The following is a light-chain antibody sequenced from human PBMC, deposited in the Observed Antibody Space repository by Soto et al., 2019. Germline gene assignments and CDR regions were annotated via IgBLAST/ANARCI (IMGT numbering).Light chain of an antibody. CDR1: QRVGSNY. CDR2: GAS. Sequence: PGERATLSCRASQRVGSNYVAWYQQKPGQSPRLLIYGASTRATGIPDRFSGSGSGTDFTHNSSRLEPEDSAVYYCQQYGSSPTWTFGQGTKVDVK. V-gene: IGKV3-20*01. CDR3: QQYGSSPTWT. J-gene: IGKJ1*01.